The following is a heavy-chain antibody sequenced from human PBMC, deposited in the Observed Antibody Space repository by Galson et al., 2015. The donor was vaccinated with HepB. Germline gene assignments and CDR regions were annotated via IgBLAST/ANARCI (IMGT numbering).Heavy chain of an antibody. J-gene: IGHJ6*02. D-gene: IGHD5-12*01. CDR1: GYSFTGYY. CDR2: INPHTGGT. V-gene: IGHV1-2*02. Sequence: SCKASGYSFTGYYMHWVRQAPGQGLEWMGWINPHTGGTNYAQKFQGRVTMTRDTSISTAYMELSRLRSDDTAVYYCATVQLRGYSGYATHPGYYHGTDVCGQGTTVTVSS. CDR3: ATVQLRGYSGYATHPGYYHGTDV.